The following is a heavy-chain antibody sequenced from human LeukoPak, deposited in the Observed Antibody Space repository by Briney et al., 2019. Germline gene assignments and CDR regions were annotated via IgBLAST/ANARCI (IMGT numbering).Heavy chain of an antibody. J-gene: IGHJ4*02. V-gene: IGHV1-18*04. CDR1: GYTFTGYY. D-gene: IGHD4-17*01. CDR2: ISAYNGNT. Sequence: ASVKISCKASGYTFTGYYMHWVRQAPGQGLEWMGWISAYNGNTNYAQKLQGRVTMTTDTSTSTAYMELRSLRSDDTAVYYCARDRLRFDYWGQGTLVTVSS. CDR3: ARDRLRFDY.